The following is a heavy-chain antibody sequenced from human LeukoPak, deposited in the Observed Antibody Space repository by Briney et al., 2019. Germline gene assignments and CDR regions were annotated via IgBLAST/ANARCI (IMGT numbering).Heavy chain of an antibody. CDR2: IRSKAYGRTT. V-gene: IGHV3-49*03. J-gene: IGHJ5*02. CDR3: TRDKFGWFDP. CDR1: GFTFGDYA. Sequence: GGSLRLSCTASGFTFGDYAMSWFRQAPGKGLEWVGFIRSKAYGRTTEYAASVKGIFTISRDDSKSIAYLQMNSLKTEDTAVYYCTRDKFGWFDPWGQGTLVTVSS. D-gene: IGHD3-10*01.